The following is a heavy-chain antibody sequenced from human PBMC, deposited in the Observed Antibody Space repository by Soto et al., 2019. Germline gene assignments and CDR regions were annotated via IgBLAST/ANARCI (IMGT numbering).Heavy chain of an antibody. CDR2: INYSGTT. V-gene: IGHV4-31*03. CDR3: ARDHKWDGMDV. D-gene: IGHD1-26*01. J-gene: IGHJ6*02. Sequence: TLSLTCSVSGGSFSSDSFIWSWVRQFPGKGLEWIGYINYSGTTYYNPSLRSRITMSVDTSKNQFSLNLSSVTAADTAVYYCARDHKWDGMDVWGQGTTVTVSS. CDR1: GGSFSSDSFI.